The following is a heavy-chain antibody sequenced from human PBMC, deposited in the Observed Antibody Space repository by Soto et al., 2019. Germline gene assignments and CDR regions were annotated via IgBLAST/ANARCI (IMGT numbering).Heavy chain of an antibody. D-gene: IGHD2-8*01. V-gene: IGHV3-30-3*01. Sequence: QVQLVESGGGVVQPGRSLRLSCAASGFTFSSYAMHWVRQAPGKGLEWVAVISYDGSNKYYADSVKGRFTISRDNSKNTLYLQMNSLRAEDTAVYYCAGGQAGIVLMGRVGWFDPWGQGTLVTVSS. CDR2: ISYDGSNK. J-gene: IGHJ5*02. CDR1: GFTFSSYA. CDR3: AGGQAGIVLMGRVGWFDP.